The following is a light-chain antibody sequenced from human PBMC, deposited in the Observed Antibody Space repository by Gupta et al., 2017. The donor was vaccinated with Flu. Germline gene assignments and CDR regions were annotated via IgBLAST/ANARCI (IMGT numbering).Light chain of an antibody. CDR2: DTS. Sequence: EIVLTQSPATLSLSPGERATLSCRASQGVRSQLAWYQQKPGQAPSLVIYDTSNRATGIPARFSGSGSGTDYTLTISSLEPEDFALYYCQQRSDWPLTFGGGTKVEFK. J-gene: IGKJ4*01. CDR3: QQRSDWPLT. CDR1: QGVRSQ. V-gene: IGKV3-11*01.